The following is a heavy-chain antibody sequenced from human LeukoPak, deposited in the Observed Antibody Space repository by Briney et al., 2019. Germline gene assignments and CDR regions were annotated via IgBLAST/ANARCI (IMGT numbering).Heavy chain of an antibody. J-gene: IGHJ2*01. Sequence: GGSLRLSCAASGFTFNSYSMNWVRQAPGKGLEWVSSISGSNSYIYYADSMEGRFTISRDNAKNSLYLQMNSLRAEDTALYYCAKDRRPTVSGGYFDLWGRGTLVIVSS. CDR3: AKDRRPTVSGGYFDL. D-gene: IGHD3-10*01. CDR1: GFTFNSYS. V-gene: IGHV3-21*04. CDR2: ISGSNSYI.